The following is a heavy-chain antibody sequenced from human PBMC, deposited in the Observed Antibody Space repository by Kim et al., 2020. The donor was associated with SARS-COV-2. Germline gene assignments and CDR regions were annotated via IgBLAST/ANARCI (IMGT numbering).Heavy chain of an antibody. V-gene: IGHV4-31*02. J-gene: IGHJ4*02. Sequence: KSRVTISVDTSKNQFSLKLSSVTAAVTAVYYCARVMRGRITIFGVVGAFDYWGQGTLVTVSS. CDR3: ARVMRGRITIFGVVGAFDY. D-gene: IGHD3-3*01.